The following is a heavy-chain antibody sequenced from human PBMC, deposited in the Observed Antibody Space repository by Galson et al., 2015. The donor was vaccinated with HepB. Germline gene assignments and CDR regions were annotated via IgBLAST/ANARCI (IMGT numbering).Heavy chain of an antibody. CDR1: GFTFDDYA. J-gene: IGHJ3*02. V-gene: IGHV3-9*01. Sequence: SLRLSCAASGFTFDDYAMHWVRQAPGKGLEWVSGISWNSGSIGYADSVKGRFTISRDNAKNSLYLQMNSLRAEDTALYYCAKISPDAFDIWGQGTMVTVSS. CDR3: AKISPDAFDI. CDR2: ISWNSGSI.